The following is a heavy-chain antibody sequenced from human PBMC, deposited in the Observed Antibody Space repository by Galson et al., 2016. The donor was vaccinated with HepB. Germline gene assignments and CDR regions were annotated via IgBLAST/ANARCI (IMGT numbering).Heavy chain of an antibody. D-gene: IGHD4-17*01. CDR2: ISGSGDST. J-gene: IGHJ4*02. CDR1: GFTFSSSA. Sequence: SLRLSCAASGFTFSSSAMSWVRQAPGKGLEWVSAISGSGDSTYYTDSVKGRFTISRDIFKNTLYLQMNSLRADDTAVYYCAKGGDYDGWGQGTLVTVSS. CDR3: AKGGDYDG. V-gene: IGHV3-23*01.